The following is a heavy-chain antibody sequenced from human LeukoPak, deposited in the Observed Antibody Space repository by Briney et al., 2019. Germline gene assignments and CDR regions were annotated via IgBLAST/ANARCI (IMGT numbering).Heavy chain of an antibody. CDR3: XXVSSWTEVWRFPQRQRYYYMDV. V-gene: IGHV3-74*01. CDR2: XXXXXXXX. D-gene: IGHD3-3*01. Sequence: GGSLRLSCAASGFTFNNFWMXXXRQGPXEGXVXXXXXXXXXXXXKYADSALGRXTIXRXNARNTVFLEMNNVRAEDTAVYFCXXVSSWTEVWRFPQRQRYYYMDVWGKGTTVAVS. J-gene: IGHJ6*03. CDR1: GFTFNNFW.